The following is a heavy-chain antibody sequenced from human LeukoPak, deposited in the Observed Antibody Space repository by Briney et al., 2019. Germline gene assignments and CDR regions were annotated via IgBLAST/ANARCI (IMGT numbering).Heavy chain of an antibody. Sequence: ASVKVSCKASGYTFTGYYMHWVRQAPGQGLEWMGWINPNSGGTNYAQKFQGRVTMTRDTSISTAYMELSRLRSDDTAVYYCARGTRFGELNPRFDPWGQGTLVTVSS. V-gene: IGHV1-2*02. D-gene: IGHD3-10*01. CDR1: GYTFTGYY. CDR2: INPNSGGT. CDR3: ARGTRFGELNPRFDP. J-gene: IGHJ5*02.